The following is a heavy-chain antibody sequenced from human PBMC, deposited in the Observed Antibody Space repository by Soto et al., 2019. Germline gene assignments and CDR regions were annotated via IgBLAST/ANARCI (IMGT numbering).Heavy chain of an antibody. Sequence: PSGTMALACTVCGGSVSIGGDYWSWIRQHQGKGLEWIGYIYYSGSTYYNPSLKSRVTISVDTSKDQFSPKLSSVTAADTAVYYCARDRIFPYCSSTSCYLSGFDPGGQGTLVTVSS. CDR3: ARDRIFPYCSSTSCYLSGFDP. J-gene: IGHJ5*02. CDR2: IYYSGST. CDR1: GGSVSIGGDY. D-gene: IGHD2-2*01. V-gene: IGHV4-31*03.